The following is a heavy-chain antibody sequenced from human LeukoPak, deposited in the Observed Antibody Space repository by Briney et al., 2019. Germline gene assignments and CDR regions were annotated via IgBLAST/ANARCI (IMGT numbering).Heavy chain of an antibody. Sequence: GGSLRLSCAASGFTFSRNGMTWVRQAPGKGLEWVSAISGSGGSTYYADSVKGRFTISRDNSKNTLYLQMNSLRAEDTAVYYCAKVALPTTVTTLPAKWYFDYWGQGTLVTVSS. D-gene: IGHD4-17*01. CDR1: GFTFSRNG. J-gene: IGHJ4*02. CDR3: AKVALPTTVTTLPAKWYFDY. CDR2: ISGSGGST. V-gene: IGHV3-23*01.